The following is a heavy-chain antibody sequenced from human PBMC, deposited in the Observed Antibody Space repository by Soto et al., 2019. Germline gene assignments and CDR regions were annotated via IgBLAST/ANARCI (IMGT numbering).Heavy chain of an antibody. CDR1: GGSISSSNW. CDR2: IYHSGST. J-gene: IGHJ3*02. V-gene: IGHV4-4*02. CDR3: ARTPLGYCSGGSCLDAFDI. Sequence: SETLSLTCAVSGGSISSSNWWSWVRQPPGKGLEWIGEIYHSGSTNYNPSLKSRVTISVDKSKNQFSLKLSSVTAADTAVYYCARTPLGYCSGGSCLDAFDIWGQGTMVTVSS. D-gene: IGHD2-15*01.